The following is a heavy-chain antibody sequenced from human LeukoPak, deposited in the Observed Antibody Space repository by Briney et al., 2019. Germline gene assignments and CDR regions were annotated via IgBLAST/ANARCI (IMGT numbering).Heavy chain of an antibody. V-gene: IGHV3-33*01. CDR2: IWYDGSNK. CDR1: GFTFSSYG. J-gene: IGHJ4*02. D-gene: IGHD3-10*01. Sequence: GGSLRLSCAASGFTFSSYGMHWVRQAPGKGLEWVAVIWYDGSNKYYADSVKGRFTISRDNSKNTLYLQMNSLRAEDTAVYYCARPLHYYGSGSSLNYWGQGTLVTVSS. CDR3: ARPLHYYGSGSSLNY.